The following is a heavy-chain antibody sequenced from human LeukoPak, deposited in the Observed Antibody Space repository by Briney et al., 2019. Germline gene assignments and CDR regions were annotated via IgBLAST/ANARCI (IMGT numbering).Heavy chain of an antibody. V-gene: IGHV1-2*02. Sequence: ASVKVSCKASGYTFTGYYMHWVRQAPGQGLEWMGWINPNSGSTNYAQKFQGRVTMTRDTSISTAFMDLSRLRSDDTAMYYCARQGYCSGGSCYSGHYYGMDVWGQGTTVTVPS. CDR3: ARQGYCSGGSCYSGHYYGMDV. CDR2: INPNSGST. CDR1: GYTFTGYY. J-gene: IGHJ6*02. D-gene: IGHD2-15*01.